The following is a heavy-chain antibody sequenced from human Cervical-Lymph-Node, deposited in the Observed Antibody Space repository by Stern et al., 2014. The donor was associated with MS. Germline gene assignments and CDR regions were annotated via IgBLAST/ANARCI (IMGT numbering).Heavy chain of an antibody. J-gene: IGHJ4*02. CDR2: IDPSSGAT. CDR3: ARIYCSGDECYHSFDA. CDR1: GYRFSTFF. Sequence: VQLVESGAEVKKPGASVKVSCKASGYRFSTFFLHWLRQAPGQGLQWIGRIDPSSGATNSSETLQGRVTMSRDRSITTAYLEVSGLRSDDTAVYYCARIYCSGDECYHSFDAWGQGTLVTVSS. V-gene: IGHV1-2*06. D-gene: IGHD2-15*01.